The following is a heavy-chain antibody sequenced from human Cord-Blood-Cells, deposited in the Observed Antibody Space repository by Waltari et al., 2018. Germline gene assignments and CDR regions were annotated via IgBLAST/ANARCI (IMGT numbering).Heavy chain of an antibody. V-gene: IGHV5-51*01. CDR1: GYSFTSYW. CDR3: ARHGPLRWFDP. D-gene: IGHD5-12*01. Sequence: EVQLVQSGAEVKKPGESLKISCKGSGYSFTSYWIGWVRQMPGKGLEWMGITYPGHSDTRYRPSVQGRVTSSADKSISTAYLQGSSLKASDTAMYYCARHGPLRWFDPWSKGTLVTVSS. CDR2: TYPGHSDT. J-gene: IGHJ5*02.